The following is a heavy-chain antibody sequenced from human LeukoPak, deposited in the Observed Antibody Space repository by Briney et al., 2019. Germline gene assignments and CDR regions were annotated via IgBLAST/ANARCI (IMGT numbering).Heavy chain of an antibody. Sequence: PGGSLRLSCVASGFTFSIYSVNWVLQAPGKGLEWVSSISSSSSYMFYADSVEGRFTISRDNARNSLYLQMNSLRAEDTAVYFCAREGRFPSWGGSASLDYWGQGTLVTVSS. J-gene: IGHJ4*02. CDR3: AREGRFPSWGGSASLDY. CDR1: GFTFSIYS. V-gene: IGHV3-21*01. CDR2: ISSSSSYM. D-gene: IGHD3-10*01.